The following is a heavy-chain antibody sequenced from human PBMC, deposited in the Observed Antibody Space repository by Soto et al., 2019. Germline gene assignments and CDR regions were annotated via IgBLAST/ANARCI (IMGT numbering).Heavy chain of an antibody. CDR2: IYSGGRT. V-gene: IGHV3-53*04. J-gene: IGHJ3*02. CDR3: AIDGGYSSGIEAFDI. D-gene: IGHD6-19*01. Sequence: EVQLVESGGGLVQPGGSLRLSCAASGFTVNINYMSWVRQAPGKGLEWVSAIYSGGRTYYADSVKGRFTISRHSSKNTLYLQMTRLRAQDTAVYYCAIDGGYSSGIEAFDIWGQGTTVTVSS. CDR1: GFTVNINY.